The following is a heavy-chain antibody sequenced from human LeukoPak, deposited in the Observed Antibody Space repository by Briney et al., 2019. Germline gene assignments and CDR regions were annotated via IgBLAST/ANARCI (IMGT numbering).Heavy chain of an antibody. CDR3: ARYYYGSGSYSDY. CDR1: GGSISSGSYY. J-gene: IGHJ4*02. CDR2: IYTSGST. V-gene: IGHV4-61*02. Sequence: TLSLTCTVSGGSISSGSYYWSWIRQPAGKGLEWIGRIYTSGSTNYNPSLKSRVTISVDTSKNQFSLKLSSVTAADTAVYYCARYYYGSGSYSDYWGQGTLVTVSS. D-gene: IGHD3-10*01.